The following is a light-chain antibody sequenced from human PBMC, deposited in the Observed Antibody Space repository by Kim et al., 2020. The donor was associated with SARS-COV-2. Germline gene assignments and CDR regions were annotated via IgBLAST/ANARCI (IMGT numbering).Light chain of an antibody. J-gene: IGKJ2*01. CDR1: QSVSTSD. CDR3: QQYGSSPMYT. V-gene: IGKV3-20*01. CDR2: GAS. Sequence: PGERSTLSCSASQSVSTSDLAWYQQKPGQAPRLLIYGASSRATGIPDRFSGSGSGTDFTLTISRLEPEDFAVYYCQQYGSSPMYTFGQGTKLEI.